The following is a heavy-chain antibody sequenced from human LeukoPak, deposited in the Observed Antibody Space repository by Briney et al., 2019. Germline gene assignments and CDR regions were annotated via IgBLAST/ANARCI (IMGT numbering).Heavy chain of an antibody. J-gene: IGHJ3*02. CDR1: GGSISSYY. D-gene: IGHD3-10*01. CDR3: ARLYYYGSGGSSNKTNDAYDI. V-gene: IGHV4-59*08. CDR2: IYYSGST. Sequence: PSETLSLTCTVPGGSISSYYWSWIRQPPGKGLEWIGYIYYSGSTNYNPSLKSRVTISVDTSKNQFSLKLSSVTAADTAVYYCARLYYYGSGGSSNKTNDAYDIWGQGTMVTVSS.